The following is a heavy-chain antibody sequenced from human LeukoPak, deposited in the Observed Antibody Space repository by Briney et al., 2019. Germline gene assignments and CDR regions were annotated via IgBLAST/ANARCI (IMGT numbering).Heavy chain of an antibody. Sequence: GGSLRLSCAAPGVTFSSYSMTWVRQAPGKGLEWVSSISSSSGYIYYADSVKGRLTISRDNANNSLYLQMNSLRAEDTAVYFCARLYSSGWFDYWGQGTLVTVSS. CDR1: GVTFSSYS. CDR2: ISSSSGYI. CDR3: ARLYSSGWFDY. J-gene: IGHJ4*02. D-gene: IGHD6-19*01. V-gene: IGHV3-21*01.